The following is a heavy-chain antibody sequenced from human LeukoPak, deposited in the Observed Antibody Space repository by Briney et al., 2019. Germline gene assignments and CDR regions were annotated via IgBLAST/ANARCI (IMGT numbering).Heavy chain of an antibody. D-gene: IGHD3-22*01. CDR3: AKDVQMTSNAYYNYFDY. V-gene: IGHV3-30*18. Sequence: GRSLRLSCAASGFTFSTYGMHWVRQAPGKGLEWVAVISYDGSNKYYADSVKGRFTISRDNAKNSLYLQMNSLRPEDTAFYYCAKDVQMTSNAYYNYFDYWGQGTLVTVSS. CDR2: ISYDGSNK. CDR1: GFTFSTYG. J-gene: IGHJ4*02.